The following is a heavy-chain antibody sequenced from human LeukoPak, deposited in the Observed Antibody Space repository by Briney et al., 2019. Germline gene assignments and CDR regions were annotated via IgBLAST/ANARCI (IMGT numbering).Heavy chain of an antibody. CDR2: ISYDGSNK. J-gene: IGHJ4*02. CDR1: GFTFSSYD. V-gene: IGHV3-30*18. D-gene: IGHD2-15*01. Sequence: PGRSLRLSCAASGFTFSSYDMHWVRQAPGKGLEWVAVISYDGSNKYYADSVKGRFTISRDNSKNTLYLQMNSLRAEDTAVYYCAKIRGGHYYFDYWGQGTLVTVSS. CDR3: AKIRGGHYYFDY.